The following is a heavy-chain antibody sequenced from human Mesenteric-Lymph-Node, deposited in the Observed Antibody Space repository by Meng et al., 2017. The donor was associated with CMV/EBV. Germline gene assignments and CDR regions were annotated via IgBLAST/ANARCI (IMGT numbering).Heavy chain of an antibody. V-gene: IGHV3-30-3*01. J-gene: IGHJ3*02. CDR1: AFTFSTYA. CDR2: TSYDGTKT. Sequence: GESLKISCAASAFTFSTYAMHWVRQAPGKGLEWVALTSYDGTKTYYADSVKGRFTISRDNFKNTLFLQMNSLRADDTAVYYCARSRLQYFDWLDGFDIWGQGTMVTVSS. CDR3: ARSRLQYFDWLDGFDI. D-gene: IGHD3-9*01.